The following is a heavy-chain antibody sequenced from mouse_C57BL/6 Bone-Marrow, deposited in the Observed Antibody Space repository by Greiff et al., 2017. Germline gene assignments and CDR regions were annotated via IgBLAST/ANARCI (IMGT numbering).Heavy chain of an antibody. D-gene: IGHD3-2*02. Sequence: QVQLQQSGAELVKPGASVKLSCKASGYTFTSYWMQWVKQRPGQGPEWIGEIDPSDSYTNYNQKFKGKATLTVDTSSSTAYMQLSSLTSEDSAVYYCARPLDSSGYVWFAYWGQGTLVTVSA. V-gene: IGHV1-50*01. J-gene: IGHJ3*01. CDR2: IDPSDSYT. CDR3: ARPLDSSGYVWFAY. CDR1: GYTFTSYW.